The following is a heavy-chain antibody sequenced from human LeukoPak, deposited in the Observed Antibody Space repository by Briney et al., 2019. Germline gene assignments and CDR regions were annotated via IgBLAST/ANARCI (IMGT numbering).Heavy chain of an antibody. J-gene: IGHJ4*02. D-gene: IGHD6-19*01. V-gene: IGHV3-64D*06. Sequence: GGSLRLSCSASGFTFSTYAMHWVRQAPGKGLEYVSGISSNGGSTYYADSVKGRFTISRDSSRNMLHLQMSSLRVEDTAVYYCVKEEGGAAVADKFDFWGQGTLVSVSS. CDR2: ISSNGGST. CDR1: GFTFSTYA. CDR3: VKEEGGAAVADKFDF.